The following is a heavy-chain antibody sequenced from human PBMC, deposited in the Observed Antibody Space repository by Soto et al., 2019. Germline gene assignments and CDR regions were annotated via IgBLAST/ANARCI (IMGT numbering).Heavy chain of an antibody. J-gene: IGHJ4*02. CDR2: MNPNTGNS. CDR3: ARRAETNGWNGFGADKYYFDF. D-gene: IGHD1-1*01. CDR1: GYTFTSYD. V-gene: IGHV1-8*01. Sequence: ASVKVSCKGAGYTFTSYDIYWVRQATGQGLEWMGWMNPNTGNSAYAHKFQGRVTMTSDTSISTAHMELSSLRSEDTAVYYCARRAETNGWNGFGADKYYFDFWGQGTLVTVSS.